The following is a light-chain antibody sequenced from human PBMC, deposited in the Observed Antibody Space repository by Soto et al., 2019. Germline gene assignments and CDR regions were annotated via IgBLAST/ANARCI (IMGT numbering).Light chain of an antibody. J-gene: IGKJ1*01. CDR1: QSVSSN. CDR3: QQYNNWPPLT. CDR2: GAS. V-gene: IGKV3-15*01. Sequence: EILMTQSPATLSVSPGERATLSCRASQSVSSNLAWYQQKPGQAPRLLSYGASTRATGIPARFSGSGSGTEFTLTISSLQSEDFALYYCQQYNNWPPLTFGQGTKLEIK.